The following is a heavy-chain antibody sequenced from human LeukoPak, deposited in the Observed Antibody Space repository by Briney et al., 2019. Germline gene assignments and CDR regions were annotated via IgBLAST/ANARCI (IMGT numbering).Heavy chain of an antibody. Sequence: PGGSLRLSCAASGFTFSSYAMSWVRQAPGKGLEWVSAISSSGGSTYYADSVKGRFTISRDNSKNTLYLQMNSLRAEDTAVYYCAKAVLLWFGDGSDFDYWGQGTLVTVSS. CDR3: AKAVLLWFGDGSDFDY. V-gene: IGHV3-23*01. J-gene: IGHJ4*02. D-gene: IGHD3-10*01. CDR2: ISSSGGST. CDR1: GFTFSSYA.